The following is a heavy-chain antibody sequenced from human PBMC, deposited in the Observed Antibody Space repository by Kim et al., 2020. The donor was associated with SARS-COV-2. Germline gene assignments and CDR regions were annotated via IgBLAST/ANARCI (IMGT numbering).Heavy chain of an antibody. V-gene: IGHV4-59*08. J-gene: IGHJ4*02. Sequence: SETLSLTCTVSGGSISSYYWSWIRQPPGKGLEWIGYIYYSGSSNYNPSLKSRVTISVDTSKNQFSLKLRSVTAADTAVYYCARHVDIVMVTFDYWGQGTLVTVSS. D-gene: IGHD5-18*01. CDR1: GGSISSYY. CDR3: ARHVDIVMVTFDY. CDR2: IYYSGSS.